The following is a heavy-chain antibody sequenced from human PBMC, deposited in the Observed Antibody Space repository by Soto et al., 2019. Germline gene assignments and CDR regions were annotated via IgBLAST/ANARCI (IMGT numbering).Heavy chain of an antibody. D-gene: IGHD3-22*01. Sequence: PGGSLRLSCAASGFTFRNYDMTWVRQVPGKGLEWVAHISIGGRSINYADSVKGRFTISRDNAKNSLYLQMNSLRAEDTAVYYCARDQLYYNDISGRPLNAFDVWGQGTMVTVSS. J-gene: IGHJ3*01. CDR3: ARDQLYYNDISGRPLNAFDV. CDR2: ISIGGRSI. CDR1: GFTFRNYD. V-gene: IGHV3-48*01.